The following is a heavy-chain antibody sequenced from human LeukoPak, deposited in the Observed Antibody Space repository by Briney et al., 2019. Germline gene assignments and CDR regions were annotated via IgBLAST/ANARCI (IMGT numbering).Heavy chain of an antibody. CDR3: AREQAMTTYPN. V-gene: IGHV3-30-3*01. J-gene: IGHJ4*02. Sequence: GGSLRLSCAASGFTFSSYAMHWVRQAPGKGLEWVAVISYDGSNKYYADSVKGRFTISRDSSKNTLYLQMNSLRAEDTAVYYCAREQAMTTYPNWGQGTLVTVSS. CDR2: ISYDGSNK. D-gene: IGHD2/OR15-2a*01. CDR1: GFTFSSYA.